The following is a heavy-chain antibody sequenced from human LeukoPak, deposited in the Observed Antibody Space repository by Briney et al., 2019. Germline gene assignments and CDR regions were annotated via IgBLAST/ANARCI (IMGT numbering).Heavy chain of an antibody. CDR1: GGTFSSYA. V-gene: IGHV1-69*04. CDR2: IIPILGIA. D-gene: IGHD4-17*01. J-gene: IGHJ3*02. CDR3: AIGYGDLTGYAFDI. Sequence: GASVKVSCKASGGTFSSYAISWVRQAPGQGLEWMGRIIPILGIANYAQKFQGRVTITADKSTSTAYMELSSLRSEDTAVYYCAIGYGDLTGYAFDIWGQGTMVTVSS.